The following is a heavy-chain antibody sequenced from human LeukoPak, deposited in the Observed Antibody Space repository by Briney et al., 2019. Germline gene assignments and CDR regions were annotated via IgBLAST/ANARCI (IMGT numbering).Heavy chain of an antibody. D-gene: IGHD3-16*01. Sequence: ASVKVSCKASRYTFTDYYMHWVRQAPGHGLEWMGRINPNSGGTNYAQKFQGRVTMTRDTSIRTAYMELSSLRSDDTAMYYCASGASAFDYWGQGTLVTVSS. J-gene: IGHJ4*02. V-gene: IGHV1-2*06. CDR3: ASGASAFDY. CDR2: INPNSGGT. CDR1: RYTFTDYY.